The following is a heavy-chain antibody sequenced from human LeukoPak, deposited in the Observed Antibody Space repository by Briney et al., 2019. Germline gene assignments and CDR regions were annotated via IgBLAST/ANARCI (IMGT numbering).Heavy chain of an antibody. V-gene: IGHV1-69*06. CDR3: ARAKRWLQGGYFDY. CDR1: GGTFNTFA. Sequence: SVKVSCKISGGTFNTFAINWLRQAPGQGPEWMGGIIPLFNTPNYAQKFQGRVTITADKSTSTVYMDLSSLRSEDTAVYYCARAKRWLQGGYFDYWGQGTLVTVSS. D-gene: IGHD5-24*01. J-gene: IGHJ4*02. CDR2: IIPLFNTP.